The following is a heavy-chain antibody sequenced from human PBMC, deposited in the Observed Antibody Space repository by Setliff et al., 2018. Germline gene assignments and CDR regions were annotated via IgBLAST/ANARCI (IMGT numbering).Heavy chain of an antibody. Sequence: PGGSLRLSCATSGFTLSDYSMDWVRQAPGKGLEWVSSISDTTNFIYYADSVKGRFTISRDTAKNSLYLQMNSLRAEDSAVYYCASYYYGSGSSYIPPHFDYWGLGTLVTVSS. V-gene: IGHV3-21*01. CDR1: GFTLSDYS. CDR3: ASYYYGSGSSYIPPHFDY. CDR2: ISDTTNFI. D-gene: IGHD3-10*01. J-gene: IGHJ4*02.